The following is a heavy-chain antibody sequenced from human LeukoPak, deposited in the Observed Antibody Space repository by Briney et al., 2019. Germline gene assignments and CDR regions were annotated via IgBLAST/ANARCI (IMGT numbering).Heavy chain of an antibody. Sequence: GGSLRLSCEASEFTFSNAWMSWVRQGPGKGLEWVGRFRGKADGGTIEYAAPVKGRFTISRDDSKNTLFLQMSSLKTEDTAVYFCTRYRSYTDVADWDQGTLVTVSS. CDR3: TRYRSYTDVAD. V-gene: IGHV3-15*01. CDR2: FRGKADGGTI. CDR1: EFTFSNAW. J-gene: IGHJ4*02. D-gene: IGHD3-16*02.